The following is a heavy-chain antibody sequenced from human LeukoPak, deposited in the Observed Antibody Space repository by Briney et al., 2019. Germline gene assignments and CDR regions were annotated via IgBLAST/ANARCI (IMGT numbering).Heavy chain of an antibody. CDR2: IYHSGST. CDR1: GGSISSGGYS. CDR3: ARDPGYCSGGSCYSSAFDI. Sequence: SETLSLTCAVSGGSISSGGYSWSWIRQPPGKGLEWIGYIYHSGSTYYNPSLKSRVTISVDRSKNQFSLKLSSVTAADTAVYYCARDPGYCSGGSCYSSAFDIWGQGTMVTASS. D-gene: IGHD2-15*01. V-gene: IGHV4-30-2*01. J-gene: IGHJ3*02.